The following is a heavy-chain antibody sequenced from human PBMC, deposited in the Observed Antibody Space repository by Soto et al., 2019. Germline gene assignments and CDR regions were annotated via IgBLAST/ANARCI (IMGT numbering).Heavy chain of an antibody. Sequence: GGSLRLSCAASGFTFGSYAMSWVRQAPGKGLEWVSAISGSGGSTYYADSVKGRFTISRDNSKNTLYLQMDSLRAEDTAVYYCAKDGRNYDFWSGYPRSYYYGMDVWGQGTTVTDSS. CDR3: AKDGRNYDFWSGYPRSYYYGMDV. CDR2: ISGSGGST. J-gene: IGHJ6*02. D-gene: IGHD3-3*01. V-gene: IGHV3-23*01. CDR1: GFTFGSYA.